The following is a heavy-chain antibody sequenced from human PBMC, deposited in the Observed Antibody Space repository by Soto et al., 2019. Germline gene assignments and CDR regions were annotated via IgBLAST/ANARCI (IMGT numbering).Heavy chain of an antibody. Sequence: GGSLRLSCAASGFTFDDYAMHWVRQAPGKGLEWVSGISWNSGSIGYADSVKGRFTISRDNAKNSLYLQMNSLRAEDTALYYCAKDRYGDYGGFDYWGQGTLVTVSS. J-gene: IGHJ4*02. V-gene: IGHV3-9*01. CDR2: ISWNSGSI. CDR1: GFTFDDYA. D-gene: IGHD4-17*01. CDR3: AKDRYGDYGGFDY.